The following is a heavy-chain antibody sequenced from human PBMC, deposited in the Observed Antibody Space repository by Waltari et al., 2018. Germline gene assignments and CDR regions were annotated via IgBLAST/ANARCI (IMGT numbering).Heavy chain of an antibody. J-gene: IGHJ4*02. CDR2: IYPTGSS. D-gene: IGHD6-25*01. CDR1: GHSVNNDFY. CDR3: AEEGNTTAGLFDS. V-gene: IGHV4-38-2*02. Sequence: QVQLRESGPGLVRSSGPRALTCTVSGHSVNNDFYWAWIRQSPGGGLEWIASIYPTGSSHYNSSLKSRVSISTDMSTKQFFLTLTHLTAADTAVYYCAEEGNTTAGLFDSWGQGTLVTVSS.